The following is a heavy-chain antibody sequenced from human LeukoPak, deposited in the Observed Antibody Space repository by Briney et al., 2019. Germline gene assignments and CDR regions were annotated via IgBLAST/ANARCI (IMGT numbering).Heavy chain of an antibody. D-gene: IGHD3-22*01. CDR3: ARALVDYYDSSGYYHPDWYFDL. V-gene: IGHV4-61*02. Sequence: SETLSLTCTVSGGSISSGSYYWSWIRQPAGKGLEWIGRIYTRGSTNYNPSLKSRVTISVDTSKNQFSLKLSSVTAADTAVYYCARALVDYYDSSGYYHPDWYFDLWGRGTLVTVSS. CDR1: GGSISSGSYY. J-gene: IGHJ2*01. CDR2: IYTRGST.